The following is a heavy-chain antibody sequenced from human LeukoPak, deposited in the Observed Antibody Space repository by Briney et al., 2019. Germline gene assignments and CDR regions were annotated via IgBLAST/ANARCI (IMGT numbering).Heavy chain of an antibody. V-gene: IGHV3-30*03. D-gene: IGHD5-18*01. Sequence: GGSLGLLCAGSGFTFSNYGIHGVGQAPGKGREGVTAISYDGSLKYYADSVRGRFPIHRDNSKDTLYLQMNRLRPDDRAVYYCARVSLERQLWLPFDYWGQGTLVTVSS. CDR2: ISYDGSLK. CDR3: ARVSLERQLWLPFDY. CDR1: GFTFSNYG. J-gene: IGHJ4*02.